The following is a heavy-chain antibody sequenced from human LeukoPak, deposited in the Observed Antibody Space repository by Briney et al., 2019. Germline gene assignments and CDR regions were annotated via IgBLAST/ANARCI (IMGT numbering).Heavy chain of an antibody. CDR2: INHSGST. Sequence: PSETLSLTCTVSGGSISSSSYYWSWIRQPPGKGLEWIGEINHSGSTNYNPSLKSRVTISVDTSKNQFSLKLSSVTAADTAVYYCARGLRGSYPYMVRGVEYYFDYWGQGTLVTVSS. CDR3: ARGLRGSYPYMVRGVEYYFDY. J-gene: IGHJ4*02. D-gene: IGHD3-10*01. V-gene: IGHV4-39*07. CDR1: GGSISSSSYY.